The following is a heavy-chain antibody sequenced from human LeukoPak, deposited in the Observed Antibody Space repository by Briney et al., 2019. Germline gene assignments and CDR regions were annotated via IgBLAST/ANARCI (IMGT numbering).Heavy chain of an antibody. V-gene: IGHV4-39*07. CDR1: GGSISSSSYY. D-gene: IGHD3-10*01. CDR2: INHSGST. J-gene: IGHJ4*01. Sequence: SETLSLTCTVSGGSISSSSYYWSWIRQPPGKELEWIGEINHSGSTNYNPSVKSRVTISVDTSKNQFSLKLSSVTAADTAVYYCARVKIRTMVRGVIAPGYFDYWGHGTLVTVSS. CDR3: ARVKIRTMVRGVIAPGYFDY.